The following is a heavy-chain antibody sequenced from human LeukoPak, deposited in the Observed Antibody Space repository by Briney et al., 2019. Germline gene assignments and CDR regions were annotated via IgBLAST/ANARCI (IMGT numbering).Heavy chain of an antibody. Sequence: GGSLRLSCTASGFTFRDHAMTWVRQAPGKGLEWVSFIRSQAYGGTEEYAASVQGRFTISRDDPYSIAYLQMNSLKTEDTAVYYCARGPIYLWLYYGMDVWGQGTTVIVSS. CDR1: GFTFRDHA. D-gene: IGHD3-16*01. CDR2: IRSQAYGGTE. V-gene: IGHV3-49*04. CDR3: ARGPIYLWLYYGMDV. J-gene: IGHJ6*02.